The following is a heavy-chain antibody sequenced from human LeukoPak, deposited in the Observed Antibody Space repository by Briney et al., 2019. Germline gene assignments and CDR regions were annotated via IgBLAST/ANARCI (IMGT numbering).Heavy chain of an antibody. CDR3: AREVAYDFWSGFPGYMDV. CDR2: IYYSGST. Sequence: PSQTLSLTCTVSGGSISSGGYYWSWIRQHPGKGLEWIGYIYYSGSTYYNPSLKSRVTISVDTSKNQFSLKLSSVTAADTAVYYCAREVAYDFWSGFPGYMDVWGKGTTVTVSS. CDR1: GGSISSGGYY. D-gene: IGHD3-3*01. J-gene: IGHJ6*03. V-gene: IGHV4-31*03.